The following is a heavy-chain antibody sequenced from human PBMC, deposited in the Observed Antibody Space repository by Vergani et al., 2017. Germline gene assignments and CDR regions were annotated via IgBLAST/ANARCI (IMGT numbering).Heavy chain of an antibody. D-gene: IGHD1-26*01. CDR1: GYTFTGYY. Sequence: QVQLVQSGAEVKKPGASVKVSCKASGYTFTGYYMHWVRQAPGQGLEWMGWINPNSGGTNYAQKFQGRVTMTRDTSISTAYMELSRLRSDDMAVYYCAREVGSYYPRSHYYYGMDVWGQGTTVTVSS. CDR3: AREVGSYYPRSHYYYGMDV. J-gene: IGHJ6*02. V-gene: IGHV1-2*02. CDR2: INPNSGGT.